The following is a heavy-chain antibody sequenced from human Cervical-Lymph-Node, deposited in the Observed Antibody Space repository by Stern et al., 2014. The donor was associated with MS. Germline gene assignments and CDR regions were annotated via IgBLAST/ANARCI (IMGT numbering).Heavy chain of an antibody. CDR3: AKGGSGSYLD. J-gene: IGHJ4*02. CDR1: GFIFRNYA. V-gene: IGHV3-30*18. D-gene: IGHD1-26*01. Sequence: VQLEESGGGVVQPGRSLRLSCVASGFIFRNYAAHWVRQPPGQGLEWVALVSFDGRDKYYTDSVKGRFTVSRDNSKNTLYLEMNSLRLEDTAVYYCAKGGSGSYLDWGQGSLVTVSS. CDR2: VSFDGRDK.